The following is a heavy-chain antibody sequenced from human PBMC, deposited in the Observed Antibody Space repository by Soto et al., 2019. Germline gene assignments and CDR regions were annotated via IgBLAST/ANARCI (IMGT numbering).Heavy chain of an antibody. V-gene: IGHV4-39*01. CDR2: IYYSGST. CDR3: ARGFDIVVVPATFSLGAFDI. J-gene: IGHJ3*02. CDR1: GGSISSSSYY. D-gene: IGHD2-2*01. Sequence: QLQLQESGPGLVKPSETLSLTCTVSGGSISSSSYYWGWIRQPPGKGLEWIGSIYYSGSTYYNPSLKSRVTISVDTSKNQFSLKLSSVTAADTAVYYCARGFDIVVVPATFSLGAFDIWGQGTMVTVSS.